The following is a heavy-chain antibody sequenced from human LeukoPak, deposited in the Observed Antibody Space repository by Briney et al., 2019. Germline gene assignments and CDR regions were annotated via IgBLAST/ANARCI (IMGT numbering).Heavy chain of an antibody. D-gene: IGHD5-18*01. J-gene: IGHJ4*02. CDR3: ARVGYSSYYFDY. CDR2: IYYSGST. CDR1: GGSVSSGSYY. V-gene: IGHV4-61*01. Sequence: SETLSLTCTVSGGSVSSGSYYWSWIQQPPGKGLEWIGYIYYSGSTNYNPSLKSRVTISVDTSKNQFSLKLSSVTAADTAVYYCARVGYSSYYFDYWGQGTLVTVSS.